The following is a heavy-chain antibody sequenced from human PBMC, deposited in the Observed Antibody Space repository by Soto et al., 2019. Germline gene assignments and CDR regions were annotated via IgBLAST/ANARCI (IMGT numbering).Heavy chain of an antibody. CDR2: INHSGST. CDR1: GGSFSGYY. D-gene: IGHD2-2*01. Sequence: SETLSLTCAVYGGSFSGYYWSWIRQPPGKGLEWIGEINHSGSTNYNPSLKSRVTISVDTSKNQFSLKLSSVTAADTAVYYCARGGGLPAANPGFDPWGQGTLVTVSS. J-gene: IGHJ5*02. CDR3: ARGGGLPAANPGFDP. V-gene: IGHV4-34*01.